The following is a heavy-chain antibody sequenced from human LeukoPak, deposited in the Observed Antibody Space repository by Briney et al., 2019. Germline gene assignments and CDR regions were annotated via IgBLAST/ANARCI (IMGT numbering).Heavy chain of an antibody. CDR3: ARGHTRYYFDY. CDR1: GGSISSYY. J-gene: IGHJ4*02. CDR2: IYYGGST. V-gene: IGHV4-59*01. D-gene: IGHD1-1*01. Sequence: SETLSLTCTVSGGSISSYYWSWIRQPPGKGLEWIGYIYYGGSTNYNPSLKSRVTISVDTSKNQFSLKLSSVTAADTAVYYCARGHTRYYFDYWGQGTLVTVSS.